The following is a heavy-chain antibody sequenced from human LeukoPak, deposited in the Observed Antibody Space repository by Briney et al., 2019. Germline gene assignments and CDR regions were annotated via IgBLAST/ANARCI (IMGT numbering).Heavy chain of an antibody. CDR1: GFTFSSYA. Sequence: PGRSLRLSCAASGFTFSSYAMHWVRQAPGKGLEWVAVISYDGSNKYYADSVKGRFTISRDNSKNTLYLQMNSLRAEDTAVYYCARGFSSRLLWFGELLYYFDYWGQGTLVTVSS. J-gene: IGHJ4*02. CDR2: ISYDGSNK. V-gene: IGHV3-30*04. D-gene: IGHD3-10*01. CDR3: ARGFSSRLLWFGELLYYFDY.